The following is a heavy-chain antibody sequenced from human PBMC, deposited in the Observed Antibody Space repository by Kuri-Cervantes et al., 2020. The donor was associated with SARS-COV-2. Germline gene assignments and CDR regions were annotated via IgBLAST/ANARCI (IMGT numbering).Heavy chain of an antibody. V-gene: IGHV3-30*07. CDR1: GFTFSSYW. CDR3: ATTPYYYGSGSYYRPPPYYYMDV. CDR2: ISYDGSNK. J-gene: IGHJ6*03. Sequence: GGSLRLSCAASGFTFSSYWMHWVRQAPGKGLEWVAVISYDGSNKYYADSVKGRFTISRDNSKNTLYLQMNSLRAEDTAVYYCATTPYYYGSGSYYRPPPYYYMDVWGKGTTVTVSS. D-gene: IGHD3-10*01.